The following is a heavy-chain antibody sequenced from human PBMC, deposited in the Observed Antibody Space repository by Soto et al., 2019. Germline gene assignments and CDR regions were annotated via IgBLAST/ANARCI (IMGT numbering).Heavy chain of an antibody. CDR2: IYHSGST. CDR1: GGSISSSNW. V-gene: IGHV4-4*02. Sequence: SETLSLTCAVSGGSISSSNWWSWVRQPPAKGLEWIGEIYHSGSTNYNPSLKSRVTISVDKSKNQFSLKLSSVTAADTAVYYCARGYSSSWYLYYGMDVWGQGTMVTVSS. D-gene: IGHD6-6*01. J-gene: IGHJ6*02. CDR3: ARGYSSSWYLYYGMDV.